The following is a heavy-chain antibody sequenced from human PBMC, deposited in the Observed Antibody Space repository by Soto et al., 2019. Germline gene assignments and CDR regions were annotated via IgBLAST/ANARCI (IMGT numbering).Heavy chain of an antibody. CDR3: AGRSGSSDY. Sequence: GGALRLSCAASGFTFSNYTMHWVRQAPGKGLEWVALISYDEIDKYFADAVKGRFTISRDNSKNTLYLQMDSLRAEDTAVYYCAGRSGSSDYWGRVTLVPVSS. D-gene: IGHD3-10*01. J-gene: IGHJ4*03. CDR1: GFTFSNYT. CDR2: ISYDEIDK. V-gene: IGHV3-30*04.